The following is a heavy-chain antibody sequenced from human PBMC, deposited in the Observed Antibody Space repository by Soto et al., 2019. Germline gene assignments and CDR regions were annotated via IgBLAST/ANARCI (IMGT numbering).Heavy chain of an antibody. V-gene: IGHV3-64*01. CDR1: GFTFSSYA. J-gene: IGHJ4*02. CDR2: ISSNGGST. D-gene: IGHD2-2*02. Sequence: LSLTCAASGFTFSSYAMHWVRQAPGKGLEYVSAISSNGGSTYYANSVKGRFTISRDNSKNTLYLQMGSLRAEDMAVYYCARTKGYCSSTSCYTHFDYWGQGTLVTVSS. CDR3: ARTKGYCSSTSCYTHFDY.